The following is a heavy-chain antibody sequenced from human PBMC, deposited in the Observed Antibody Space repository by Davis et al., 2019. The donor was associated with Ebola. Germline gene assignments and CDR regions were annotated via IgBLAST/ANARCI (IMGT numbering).Heavy chain of an antibody. V-gene: IGHV3-15*01. CDR3: TTDPMVTVTTSGDAFDI. Sequence: GESLKISCAASGFTFSNVWLSWVRQAPGKGLEWVGRIKIKTDGGTTDYAAPVRGRFTISRDDSKNTLYLQMNSLKTEDTGVYYCTTDPMVTVTTSGDAFDIWGQGTMVTVSS. D-gene: IGHD4-17*01. CDR2: IKIKTDGGTT. CDR1: GFTFSNVW. J-gene: IGHJ3*02.